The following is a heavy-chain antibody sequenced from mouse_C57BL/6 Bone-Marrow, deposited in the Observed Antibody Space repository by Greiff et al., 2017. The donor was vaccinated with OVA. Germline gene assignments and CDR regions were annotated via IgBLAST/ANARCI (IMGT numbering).Heavy chain of an antibody. CDR3: ARSVITTVVEGYFDV. J-gene: IGHJ1*03. D-gene: IGHD1-1*01. CDR1: GYSITSDY. CDR2: ISYSGST. V-gene: IGHV3-8*01. Sequence: VQLQQSGPGLAKPSQTLSLTCSVPGYSITSDYWNWIRKFPGNKLEYMGYISYSGSTYYNPSLKSRISITRDTSKNQYYLQLNSVTTEDTATYYCARSVITTVVEGYFDVWGTGTTVTVSS.